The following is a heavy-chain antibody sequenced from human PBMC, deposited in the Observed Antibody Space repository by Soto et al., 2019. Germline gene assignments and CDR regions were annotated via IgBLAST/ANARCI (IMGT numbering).Heavy chain of an antibody. CDR2: INHSGST. CDR1: GGSFSGYY. Sequence: SETLSLTCAVYGGSFSGYYWSWIRQPPGKGLEWIGEINHSGSTNYNPSLKSRVTISVDTSKNQFSLKLSSVTAEDTAVYYCARDQYCTNGVCYKGALANWGQGTLVTVSS. J-gene: IGHJ4*02. CDR3: ARDQYCTNGVCYKGALAN. D-gene: IGHD2-8*01. V-gene: IGHV4-34*01.